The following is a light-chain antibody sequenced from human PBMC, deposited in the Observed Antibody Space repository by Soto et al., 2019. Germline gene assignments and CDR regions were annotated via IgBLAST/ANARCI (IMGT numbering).Light chain of an antibody. CDR3: QQYYSYPFT. Sequence: AIRMTQSPSSFSASTGDRVTITCRASQGISSYLAWYQQKPGKAPKLLIYDASTLHSGVPSRFSGSGSVTDFTLTISCLQSEDFATYYCQQYYSYPFTFGPGTKVDIK. CDR2: DAS. V-gene: IGKV1-8*01. CDR1: QGISSY. J-gene: IGKJ3*01.